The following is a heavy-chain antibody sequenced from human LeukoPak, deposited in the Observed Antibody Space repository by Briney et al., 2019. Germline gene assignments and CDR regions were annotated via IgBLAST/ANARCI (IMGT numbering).Heavy chain of an antibody. CDR3: AGGTTRRRYYYGSGSYYLFDY. V-gene: IGHV1-69*13. CDR1: GGTFSSYA. CDR2: IIPIFGTA. D-gene: IGHD3-10*01. Sequence: ASVKVSCKASGGTFSSYAISWVRQAPGQGLEWMGGIIPIFGTANYAQKFQGRVTITADESTSTAYMELSSLRSEDTAVYYCAGGTTRRRYYYGSGSYYLFDYWGQGTLVTVSS. J-gene: IGHJ4*02.